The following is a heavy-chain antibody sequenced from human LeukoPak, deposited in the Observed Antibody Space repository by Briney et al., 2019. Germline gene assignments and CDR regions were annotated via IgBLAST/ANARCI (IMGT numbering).Heavy chain of an antibody. CDR1: DVSFSGYY. CDR3: ARRVTVIYYMDL. D-gene: IGHD3-22*01. Sequence: SETLSLTCAVYDVSFSGYYWSWIRQFPGRGLEWIGEINDSGGTNYNPSLKSRVTMSVDTSKNQFSLKLTSVTAADAAVYYSARRVTVIYYMDLWGKGTTVTVSS. V-gene: IGHV4-34*01. CDR2: INDSGGT. J-gene: IGHJ6*03.